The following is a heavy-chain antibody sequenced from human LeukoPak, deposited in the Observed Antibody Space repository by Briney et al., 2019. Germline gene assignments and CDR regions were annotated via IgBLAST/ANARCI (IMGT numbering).Heavy chain of an antibody. V-gene: IGHV3-33*06. CDR2: IWYDGSNK. J-gene: IGHJ4*02. Sequence: PGRSLRLSCAASGFTFSSYGMHWVRQAPGKGLEWVAVIWYDGSNKYYADSVKGRFTISRDNSKNTLYLQMNSLRAEDTAVYYCAKKGTGATYYFDYWGQGILVTVSS. D-gene: IGHD1-26*01. CDR3: AKKGTGATYYFDY. CDR1: GFTFSSYG.